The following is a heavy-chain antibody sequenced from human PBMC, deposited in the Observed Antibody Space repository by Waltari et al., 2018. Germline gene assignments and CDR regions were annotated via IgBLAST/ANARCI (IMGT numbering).Heavy chain of an antibody. Sequence: QVQLVQSGTEVKKPGATVKVSCKTSGYTFISYSMHWVRQAPGQRPEWMGWINVGNGDTKYSQEFQGRFTISRDNAKNSLYLQMNSLRAEDTALYYCAKDLSTGDYGYYYYYMDVWGKGTTVTVSS. V-gene: IGHV1-3*03. D-gene: IGHD4-17*01. J-gene: IGHJ6*03. CDR2: INVGNGDT. CDR3: AKDLSTGDYGYYYYYMDV. CDR1: GYTFISYS.